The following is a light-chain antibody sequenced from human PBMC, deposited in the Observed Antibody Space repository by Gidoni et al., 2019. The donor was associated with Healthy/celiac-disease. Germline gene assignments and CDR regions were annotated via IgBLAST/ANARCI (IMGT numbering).Light chain of an antibody. CDR2: GAS. V-gene: IGKV3-15*01. J-gene: IGKJ3*01. CDR1: QSVSSN. CDR3: QQYNNWPRGFA. Sequence: EIVMTQSQATLSVSPGERATLSCRASQSVSSNLAWYQQKPGQAPRLLIYGASTSATGIPARFSGSGSGTEFTLTISSLQSEDFAVYYCQQYNNWPRGFAFGPGTKVDIK.